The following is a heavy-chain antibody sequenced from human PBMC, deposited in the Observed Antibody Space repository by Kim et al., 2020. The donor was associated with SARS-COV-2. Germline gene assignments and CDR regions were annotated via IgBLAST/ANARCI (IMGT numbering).Heavy chain of an antibody. CDR2: ISYDGSNK. D-gene: IGHD6-19*01. Sequence: GGSLRLSCAASGFTFSSYGMHWVRQAPGKGLEWVAVISYDGSNKYYADSVKGRFTISRDNSKNTLYLQMNSLRAEDTAVYYCAKDLGGAVASYGMDVWGQGTTVTVSS. CDR3: AKDLGGAVASYGMDV. V-gene: IGHV3-30*18. CDR1: GFTFSSYG. J-gene: IGHJ6*02.